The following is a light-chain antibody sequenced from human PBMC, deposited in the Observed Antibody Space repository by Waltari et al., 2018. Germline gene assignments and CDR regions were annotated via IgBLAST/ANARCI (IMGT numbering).Light chain of an antibody. CDR3: LLSYSGGGV. V-gene: IGLV7-46*01. CDR1: TGTVTSCPY. CDR2: DTS. J-gene: IGLJ3*02. Sequence: QAVVTQDPSLTVSPGGTVTLTCGSSTGTVTSCPYHYWFQQKPGQAPRTLIYDTSNQHSWTPARFSGALLWGKAALTLSGAQPEDEADYYCLLSYSGGGVFGGGTKLTVL.